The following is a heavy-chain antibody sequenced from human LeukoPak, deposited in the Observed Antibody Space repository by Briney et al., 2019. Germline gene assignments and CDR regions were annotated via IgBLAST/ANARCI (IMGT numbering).Heavy chain of an antibody. J-gene: IGHJ6*03. CDR1: GGSISSYY. CDR2: IYTPGST. CDR3: ARAFYPGYYSYMAV. Sequence: PSETLSLTCTVSGGSISSYYWTWIRQPAGKGLEWIGRIYTPGSTNYNPSLKSRVTISVDTSKNQFSLKLSSVTAADTAVYYCARAFYPGYYSYMAVWGKGTTVTVSS. V-gene: IGHV4-4*07. D-gene: IGHD3-3*02.